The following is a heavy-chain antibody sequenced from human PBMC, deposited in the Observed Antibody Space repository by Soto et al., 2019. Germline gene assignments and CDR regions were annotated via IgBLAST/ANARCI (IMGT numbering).Heavy chain of an antibody. D-gene: IGHD2-2*01. CDR1: GYTFTSYG. CDR3: ARDMPRYSTIMETWFDP. Sequence: GASVKVSCKASGYTFTSYGISWVRQAPGQGLEWMGWISAYNGNTNYAQKLQSRVTMTTDTSTSTAYMELRSLRSDDTAVYYCARDMPRYSTIMETWFDPWGQGPLVTVSS. V-gene: IGHV1-18*01. CDR2: ISAYNGNT. J-gene: IGHJ5*02.